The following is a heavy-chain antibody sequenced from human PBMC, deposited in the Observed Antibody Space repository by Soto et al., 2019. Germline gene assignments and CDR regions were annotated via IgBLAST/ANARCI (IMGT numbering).Heavy chain of an antibody. Sequence: QVQLVQSGAEVKKPGASVKVSCKASGYTFTSYDINWVRQATGQGLEYLGWMNPNSGNTGYVQKFQGRVTMTRDPSISTAYMELSSLRSEDSAVYFCARGIKYGAYSRWFDPWGQGTLVTVSS. V-gene: IGHV1-8*01. D-gene: IGHD4-17*01. J-gene: IGHJ5*02. CDR1: GYTFTSYD. CDR3: ARGIKYGAYSRWFDP. CDR2: MNPNSGNT.